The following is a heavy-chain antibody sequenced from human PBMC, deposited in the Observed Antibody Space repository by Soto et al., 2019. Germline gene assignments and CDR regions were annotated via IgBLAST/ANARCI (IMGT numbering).Heavy chain of an antibody. D-gene: IGHD7-27*01. J-gene: IGHJ4*02. CDR3: ARDPKTSGGQHWAFNYFDS. CDR2: IYYSGST. CDR1: GGSISSGDYY. V-gene: IGHV4-30-4*01. Sequence: PSETLSLTCTVSGGSISSGDYYWSWIRQPPGKGLEWIGYIYYSGSTFYNPSLKNRVTISLDTSKIQFSLKLSSVTAADAAVYYCARDPKTSGGQHWAFNYFDSWGQGTLVTVSS.